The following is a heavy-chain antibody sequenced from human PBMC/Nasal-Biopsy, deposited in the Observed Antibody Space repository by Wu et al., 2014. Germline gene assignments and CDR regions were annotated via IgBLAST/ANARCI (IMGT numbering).Heavy chain of an antibody. V-gene: IGHV4-61*09. J-gene: IGHJ4*02. CDR1: GVSISSGDYY. CDR2: VYASGST. Sequence: TLSLTCTVSGVSISSGDYYWSWVRQHPGKGLEWIGHVYASGSTNYNPSLKSRVTMSVDTSKNQFSLKLSSVTAADTAVYYCARDLRDSSSWFLDYWGPGNPGHRLV. D-gene: IGHD6-13*01. CDR3: ARDLRDSSSWFLDY.